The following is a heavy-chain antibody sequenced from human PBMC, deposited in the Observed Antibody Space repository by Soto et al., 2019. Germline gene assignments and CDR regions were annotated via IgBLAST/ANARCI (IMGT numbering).Heavy chain of an antibody. Sequence: GGSLRLSCAASGFTFSSYVMSWVRQAPGKGLEWVSAVSTSGGSKFNADSVKGRFAISRDNSKNTLYLQMNSLRAEDTAIYYCAQKAGHSGYDPFDYWGQGTLVTVSS. V-gene: IGHV3-23*01. CDR1: GFTFSSYV. CDR2: VSTSGGSK. J-gene: IGHJ4*02. D-gene: IGHD5-12*01. CDR3: AQKAGHSGYDPFDY.